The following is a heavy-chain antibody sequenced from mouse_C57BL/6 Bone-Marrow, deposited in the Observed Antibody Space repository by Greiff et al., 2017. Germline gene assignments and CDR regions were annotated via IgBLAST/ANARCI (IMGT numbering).Heavy chain of an antibody. Sequence: VKVEESGPGLVAPSQSLSITCTVSGFSLTSYGVDWVRQSPGKGLEWLGVIWGVGSTNYNSALKSRLSISKDNSKSQVFLKMNSLQTDDTAMYYCATFYDGYDYYAMDYWGQGTSVTVSS. CDR3: ATFYDGYDYYAMDY. CDR2: IWGVGST. CDR1: GFSLTSYG. J-gene: IGHJ4*01. D-gene: IGHD2-3*01. V-gene: IGHV2-6*01.